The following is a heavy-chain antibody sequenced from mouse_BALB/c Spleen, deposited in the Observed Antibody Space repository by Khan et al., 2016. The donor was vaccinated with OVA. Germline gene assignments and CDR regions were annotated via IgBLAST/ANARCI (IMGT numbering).Heavy chain of an antibody. V-gene: IGHV9-3-1*01. D-gene: IGHD2-14*01. CDR3: ARVGYNGTMDC. CDR1: GFTFTNYG. CDR2: INTYTGEP. Sequence: QIQFVQSGPELKKPGETVQISCKASGFTFTNYGMTWVKQAPGKGLKWMGWINTYTGEPTFADDFKGRFAFSLETSASTAYLQINSLKNEDTATYFCARVGYNGTMDCWGQGTSVTVSS. J-gene: IGHJ4*01.